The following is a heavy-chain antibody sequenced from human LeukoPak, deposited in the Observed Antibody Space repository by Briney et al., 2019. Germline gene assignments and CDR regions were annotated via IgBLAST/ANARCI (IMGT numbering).Heavy chain of an antibody. CDR2: IYYSGST. CDR3: ARRAYSNYDHYYYYYYMDV. CDR1: GGSISSYY. D-gene: IGHD4-11*01. Sequence: PSETLSLTCTVSGGSISSYYWSWIRQPPGKGLEWIGYIYYSGSTNYNPSLKSRVTISVDTSKNQFSLKLSSVTAADTAVYYCARRAYSNYDHYYYYYYMDVWGKGTTVTVSS. J-gene: IGHJ6*03. V-gene: IGHV4-59*01.